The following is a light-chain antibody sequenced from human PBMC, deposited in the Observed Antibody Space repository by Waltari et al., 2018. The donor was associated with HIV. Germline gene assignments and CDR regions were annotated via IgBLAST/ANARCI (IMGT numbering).Light chain of an antibody. CDR2: DSN. Sequence: QSVLTQPPSVSAAPGPRLTISCSGSNSNIGNNFVSWYQHVPGTAPKLIIFDSNRRPSGIPDRFSGSQSGASATLAIAGLQTGDEAHYYCGTWDTVLSVVVFGGGTKLTVL. J-gene: IGLJ3*02. CDR3: GTWDTVLSVVV. CDR1: NSNIGNNF. V-gene: IGLV1-51*01.